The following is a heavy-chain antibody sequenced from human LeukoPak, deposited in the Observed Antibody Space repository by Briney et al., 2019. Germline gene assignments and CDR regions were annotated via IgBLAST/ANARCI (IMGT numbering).Heavy chain of an antibody. CDR1: GGSISSSSYY. CDR2: IYDSGST. D-gene: IGHD2-2*02. V-gene: IGHV4-39*01. J-gene: IGHJ5*02. Sequence: SETLSLTCTVSGGSISSSSYYCGWIRQPPGKGLKWIGRIYDSGSTYYTPSLKSRDTISVDTSKNQFSLKLRSVTAADTAVYYCARHESCSSTSCYTGWFDPWGQGTLVTVSS. CDR3: ARHESCSSTSCYTGWFDP.